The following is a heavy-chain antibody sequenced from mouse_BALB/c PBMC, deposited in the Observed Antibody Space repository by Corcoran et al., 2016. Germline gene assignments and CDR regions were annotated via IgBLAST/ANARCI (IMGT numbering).Heavy chain of an antibody. J-gene: IGHJ2*01. CDR1: GYTFTNYG. CDR2: INTYTGEP. Sequence: QIQLVQTGPELKKPGETVKISCKASGYTFTNYGMNWVKQAPGKGLKWMGWINTYTGEPTYADDFKGRFAFSLETSASTAYLQINNLKNEDTATYFCARCSSNYGYYFDSWVQGTTLTVSS. D-gene: IGHD2-5*01. CDR3: ARCSSNYGYYFDS. V-gene: IGHV9-3-1*01.